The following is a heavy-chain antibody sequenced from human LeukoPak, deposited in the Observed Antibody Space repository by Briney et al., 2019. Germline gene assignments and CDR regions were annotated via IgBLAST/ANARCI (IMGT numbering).Heavy chain of an antibody. CDR2: ISSSSSAI. J-gene: IGHJ4*02. CDR1: GFTFSTYN. Sequence: GGSLRLSCAVSGFTFSTYNINWVRQAPGKGLEWVSYISSSSSAIYYADSVKGRFTISRDNAKNTLYLQMNSLRAEDTAVYYCAKDRHYYGSGSYQYFDYWGQGTLVTVSS. CDR3: AKDRHYYGSGSYQYFDY. V-gene: IGHV3-48*01. D-gene: IGHD3-10*01.